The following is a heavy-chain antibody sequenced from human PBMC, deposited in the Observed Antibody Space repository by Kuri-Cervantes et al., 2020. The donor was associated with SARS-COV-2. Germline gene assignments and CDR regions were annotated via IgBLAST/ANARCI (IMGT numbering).Heavy chain of an antibody. J-gene: IGHJ6*02. CDR1: GFTFSNAW. D-gene: IGHD3-3*01. CDR3: TTDTPLSQHYDFWSGYHYGMDV. V-gene: IGHV3-15*07. CDR2: IKSKTDGGTT. Sequence: GESLKISCAASGFTFSNAWMNWVRQAPGKGLEWVGRIKSKTDGGTTDYAAPVKGRFTISRDDSKNTLYLQMNSLKTEDTAVYYRTTDTPLSQHYDFWSGYHYGMDVWGQGTTVTVSS.